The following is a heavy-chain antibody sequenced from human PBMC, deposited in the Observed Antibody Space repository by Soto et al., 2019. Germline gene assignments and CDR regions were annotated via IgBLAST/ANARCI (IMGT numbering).Heavy chain of an antibody. CDR1: GFTVSSNY. Sequence: SLRLSCAASGFTVSSNYMNWVRQAPGKGLDWVSVIFRDGSTYYADSVKGRFTISRDTSKNMLYLQMNSLRAEDTAVYYCARDPTYDSSGNNRDYWGQGTLVTVSS. J-gene: IGHJ4*02. V-gene: IGHV3-53*01. CDR3: ARDPTYDSSGNNRDY. D-gene: IGHD3-22*01. CDR2: IFRDGST.